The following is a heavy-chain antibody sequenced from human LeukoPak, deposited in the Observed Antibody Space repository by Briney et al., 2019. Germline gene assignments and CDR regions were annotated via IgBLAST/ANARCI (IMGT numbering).Heavy chain of an antibody. CDR3: ARQGTDTAMEY. Sequence: PSETLSLTCTVSGGSISSSSYYWGWIRQPPGKGLEWIGNIYHTGSTYYNPSLKSRVTISVDTSKNQFSLKLTSVTAADTAVYYCARQGTDTAMEYWGQGTLVTVSS. V-gene: IGHV4-39*01. D-gene: IGHD5-18*01. CDR1: GGSISSSSYY. CDR2: IYHTGST. J-gene: IGHJ4*02.